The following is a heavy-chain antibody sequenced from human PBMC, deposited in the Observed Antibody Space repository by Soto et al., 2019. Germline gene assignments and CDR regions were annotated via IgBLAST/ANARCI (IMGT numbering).Heavy chain of an antibody. J-gene: IGHJ4*02. V-gene: IGHV3-30*03. Sequence: QVQLVESGGGVVQPGRSLRLSCAASGFTFSSYGMHWVRQAPGKGLEWVAVISYDGSNKYYADSVKCRFTISRDNSKNALYLQMSSLRAEDTAVYYCVATIFSYWGQGTLVTVSS. CDR1: GFTFSSYG. D-gene: IGHD5-12*01. CDR2: ISYDGSNK. CDR3: VATIFSY.